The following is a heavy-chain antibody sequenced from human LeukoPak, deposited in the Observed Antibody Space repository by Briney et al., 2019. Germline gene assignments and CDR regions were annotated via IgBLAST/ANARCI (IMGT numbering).Heavy chain of an antibody. Sequence: SETLSLTCTVSGGSISSSSYYWGWIRQPPGKGLEGIGSIYYSGSTYYNPSLKSRVTISVDTSKNQFSLKLSSVTAADTAVYYCASINPTIDYSLDYWGQGTLDTVSS. J-gene: IGHJ4*02. CDR2: IYYSGST. V-gene: IGHV4-39*01. CDR1: GGSISSSSYY. D-gene: IGHD4-11*01. CDR3: ASINPTIDYSLDY.